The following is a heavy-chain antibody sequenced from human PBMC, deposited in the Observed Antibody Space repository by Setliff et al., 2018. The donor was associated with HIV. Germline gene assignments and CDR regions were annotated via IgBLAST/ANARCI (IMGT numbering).Heavy chain of an antibody. Sequence: GASVKVSCKAFGGTFSSYVISWVRQAPGQGPEWMGGIIPMYGVTNYAQKFQGRVTITTDESTSTAYMELSSLRSEDTAVYYCALPYCSGGNCWSSASLPPAGWFDPWGQGTLVTVSS. V-gene: IGHV1-69*05. J-gene: IGHJ5*02. D-gene: IGHD2-15*01. CDR1: GGTFSSYV. CDR2: IIPMYGVT. CDR3: ALPYCSGGNCWSSASLPPAGWFDP.